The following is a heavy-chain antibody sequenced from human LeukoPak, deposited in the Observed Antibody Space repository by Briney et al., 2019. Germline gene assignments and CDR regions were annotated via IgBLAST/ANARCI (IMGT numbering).Heavy chain of an antibody. V-gene: IGHV5-51*01. CDR1: GYSFTSYW. CDR2: IYPGDSDT. Sequence: GESLKISCKGSGYSFTSYWIGWVRQMPGKGLEWMGIIYPGDSDTRYSPSFQGQVTISADKSISTAYLQWSSLKASDTAMYYCARLGEVDIVVVPAAFGFDPWGQGTLVTVSS. D-gene: IGHD2-2*01. CDR3: ARLGEVDIVVVPAAFGFDP. J-gene: IGHJ5*02.